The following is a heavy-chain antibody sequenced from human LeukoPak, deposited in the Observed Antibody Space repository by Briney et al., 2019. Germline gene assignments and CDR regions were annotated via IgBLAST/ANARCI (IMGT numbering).Heavy chain of an antibody. CDR2: INPNSGGT. J-gene: IGHJ4*02. V-gene: IGHV1-2*02. D-gene: IGHD4-23*01. CDR3: ARVDYGGPENFDY. Sequence: SVKVSCKASGYTFTGYYMHWVRQAPGQGLEWMGWINPNSGGTNYAQKFQGRVTMTRDTSISTAYMELSRLRSDDTAVYYCARVDYGGPENFDYRGQGTLVTVSS. CDR1: GYTFTGYY.